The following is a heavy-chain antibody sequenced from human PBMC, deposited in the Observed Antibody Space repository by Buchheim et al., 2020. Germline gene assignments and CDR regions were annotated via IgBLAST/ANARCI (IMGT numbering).Heavy chain of an antibody. CDR2: IWHDGNNK. J-gene: IGHJ4*01. CDR1: GFSFSNYG. CDR3: AAGDPLDY. Sequence: QVQLVESGGGVVQPGRSLRLSCAASGFSFSNYGMHWVRQAPGKGLEWVAIIWHDGNNKYYADSVKGRFTISRDNSKNTLYLQMNSLRAEDTAVYCCAAGDPLDYWGQGAL. V-gene: IGHV3-33*01. D-gene: IGHD7-27*01.